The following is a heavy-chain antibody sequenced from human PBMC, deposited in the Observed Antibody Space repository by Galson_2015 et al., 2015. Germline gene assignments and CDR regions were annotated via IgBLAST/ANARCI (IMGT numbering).Heavy chain of an antibody. D-gene: IGHD3-3*01. CDR2: ISGRGSTT. CDR1: GFTFNDYA. V-gene: IGHV3-23*01. J-gene: IGHJ4*02. Sequence: SLRLSCAASGFTFNDYAMNWVRQAPGKGPEWVTGISGRGSTTFAADSVKGRFTISRDNSMNMLYLQMKSLRVDDTAIYYCAREPVHGNYDAWRGYYFDYWGQGVLVTVSS. CDR3: AREPVHGNYDAWRGYYFDY.